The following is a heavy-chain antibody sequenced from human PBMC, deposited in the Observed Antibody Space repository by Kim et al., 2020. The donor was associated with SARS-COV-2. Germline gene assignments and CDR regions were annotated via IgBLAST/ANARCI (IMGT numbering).Heavy chain of an antibody. Sequence: SETLSLTCAVYGGSFSGYYWSWIRQPPGKGLEWIGEINHSGSTNYNPSLKSRVTISVDTSKNQFSLKLSSVTAADTAVYYCARGDGYSSGWYFDYWGQGTLVTVSS. CDR1: GGSFSGYY. CDR2: INHSGST. J-gene: IGHJ4*02. V-gene: IGHV4-34*01. D-gene: IGHD6-19*01. CDR3: ARGDGYSSGWYFDY.